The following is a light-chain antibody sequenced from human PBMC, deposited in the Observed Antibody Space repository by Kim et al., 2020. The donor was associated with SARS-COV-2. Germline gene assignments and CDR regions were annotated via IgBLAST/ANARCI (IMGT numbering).Light chain of an antibody. Sequence: DIQMTQSPSSLSASVGDRVTITCQASQDISNFLNWYQQKAGKAPKLLIYAASNLETGVPARFSGSKSGTDFTFTISSLQPEDIATYYCQQYQNLPLTFGGGTKVDIK. V-gene: IGKV1-33*01. CDR2: AAS. CDR1: QDISNF. J-gene: IGKJ4*01. CDR3: QQYQNLPLT.